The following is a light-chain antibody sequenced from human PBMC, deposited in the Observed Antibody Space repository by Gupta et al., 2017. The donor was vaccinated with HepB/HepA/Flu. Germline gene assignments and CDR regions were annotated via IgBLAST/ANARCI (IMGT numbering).Light chain of an antibody. CDR1: QDISNY. CDR2: DAS. V-gene: IGKV1-33*01. J-gene: IGKJ4*01. CDR3: QQYDNLPT. Sequence: DIQMTQSPFSLSASVGDRVTITCQASQDISNYLNWYQQKAGKAPKLLSYDASNLETGVPSRFSGSGSGTDFTFTISSLQPEDIATYYCQQYDNLPTFGGGTKVEIK.